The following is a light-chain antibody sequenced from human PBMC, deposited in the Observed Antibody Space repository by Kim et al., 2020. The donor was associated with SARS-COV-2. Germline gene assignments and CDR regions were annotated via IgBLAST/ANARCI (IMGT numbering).Light chain of an antibody. Sequence: SGAPGQTASITCSGDKLGNKNACWYQQKPGQSPVVVIYQDNKRSSGIPERFSGSNSGSTATLTIRGTQAMDEADYYCQAWDSSTVVFGGGTQLTVL. CDR2: QDN. CDR3: QAWDSSTVV. J-gene: IGLJ2*01. CDR1: KLGNKN. V-gene: IGLV3-1*01.